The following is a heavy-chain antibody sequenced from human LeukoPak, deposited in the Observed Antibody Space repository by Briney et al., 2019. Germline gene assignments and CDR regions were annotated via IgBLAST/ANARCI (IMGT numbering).Heavy chain of an antibody. CDR3: ARQIAARPVDY. CDR1: GVSISSSSYY. Sequence: SETLSLTCTVSGVSISSSSYYWGWIRQPPGKGLEWIGSIYYSGSTYYNPSLKSRVTISVDTSKNQFSLKLNSVTAADTAVYYCARQIAARPVDYWGQGTLVTVSS. CDR2: IYYSGST. V-gene: IGHV4-39*07. D-gene: IGHD6-6*01. J-gene: IGHJ4*02.